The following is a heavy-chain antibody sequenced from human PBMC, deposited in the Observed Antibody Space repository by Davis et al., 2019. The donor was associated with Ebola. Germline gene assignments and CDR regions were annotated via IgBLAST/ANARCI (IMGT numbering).Heavy chain of an antibody. D-gene: IGHD1-26*01. V-gene: IGHV3-30*18. CDR2: ISYDGSNK. CDR3: AKMAEL. Sequence: GGSLRLSCAASGFTFSSYGMHWVRQAPGKGLEWVAVISYDGSNKYYADSVKGRFTISRDNSKNTLYLQMNSLRAEDTAVYYCAKMAELWGQGTLVTVSS. J-gene: IGHJ4*02. CDR1: GFTFSSYG.